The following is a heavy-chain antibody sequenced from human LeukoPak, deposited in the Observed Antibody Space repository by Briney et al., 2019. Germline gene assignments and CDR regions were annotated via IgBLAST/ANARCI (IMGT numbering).Heavy chain of an antibody. D-gene: IGHD5-18*01. CDR3: AKDPTQSWIQLSLPFDI. CDR2: ISGSGGST. CDR1: GFTFSSYA. Sequence: PGGSLRLSCAASGFTFSSYAMSWVRQAPGKGLEWVSAISGSGGSTYYADSVKGRFTISRDNSKNTLYLQMNSLRAEDTAVYYCAKDPTQSWIQLSLPFDIWGQGTMVTVSS. J-gene: IGHJ3*02. V-gene: IGHV3-23*01.